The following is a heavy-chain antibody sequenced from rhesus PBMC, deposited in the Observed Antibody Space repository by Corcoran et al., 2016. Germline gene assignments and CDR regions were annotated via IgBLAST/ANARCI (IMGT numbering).Heavy chain of an antibody. V-gene: IGHV4S12*01. J-gene: IGHJ6*01. Sequence: QVQLQESGPGVVKPSETLSLTGAGSGGTRRRGYYYWCWFTQSPGKGLEWFGGIYSNSGSTNYTPSLKSRVTISKDTSKNQFSLKLSSVTATDTAVYYCARDRGLGYGLDSWGQGVVVTVSS. CDR3: ARDRGLGYGLDS. CDR1: GGTRRRGYYY. CDR2: IYSNSGST. D-gene: IGHD3-9*01.